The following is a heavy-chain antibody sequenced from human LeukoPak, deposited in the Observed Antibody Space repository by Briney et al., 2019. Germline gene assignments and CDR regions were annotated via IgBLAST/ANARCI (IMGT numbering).Heavy chain of an antibody. V-gene: IGHV1-69*13. Sequence: SVKVSCTASGGTFSSYAISWVRQAPGQGLEWMGGIIPIFGTANYAQKFQGRVTITAGESTSTAYMELSSLRSEDTAVYYCASHLGYDSRNDYFPDWGQGTLVTVSS. CDR1: GGTFSSYA. CDR2: IIPIFGTA. CDR3: ASHLGYDSRNDYFPD. D-gene: IGHD3-22*01. J-gene: IGHJ4*02.